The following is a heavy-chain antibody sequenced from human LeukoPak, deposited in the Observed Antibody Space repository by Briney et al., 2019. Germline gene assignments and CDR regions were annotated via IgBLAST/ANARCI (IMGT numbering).Heavy chain of an antibody. CDR1: GYTLTELS. D-gene: IGHD6-13*01. CDR2: FDPEDGET. CDR3: ATVPGSVIAAAGTGYYFDY. J-gene: IGHJ4*02. Sequence: GASVKVSCKVSGYTLTELSMHWVRQAPGKGFEWMGGFDPEDGETIYAQKFQGRVTMTEDTSTDTAYMELSSLRSEDTAVYYCATVPGSVIAAAGTGYYFDYWGQGTLVTVSS. V-gene: IGHV1-24*01.